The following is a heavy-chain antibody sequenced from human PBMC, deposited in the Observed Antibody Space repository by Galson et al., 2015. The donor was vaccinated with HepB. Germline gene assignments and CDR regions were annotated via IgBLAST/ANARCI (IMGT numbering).Heavy chain of an antibody. D-gene: IGHD3-22*01. J-gene: IGHJ4*02. CDR2: ITSSGSNT. V-gene: IGHV3-23*01. Sequence: SLRLSCAASGFTFNRYPMSWVRQAPGKGLEWVSAITSSGSNTYYADSVKGRFTISRDNSKNTLFLQMNSLRAEDTAVYYCAKDFPSLYYYDSSGYTPFDYWGQGTLVTVSS. CDR1: GFTFNRYP. CDR3: AKDFPSLYYYDSSGYTPFDY.